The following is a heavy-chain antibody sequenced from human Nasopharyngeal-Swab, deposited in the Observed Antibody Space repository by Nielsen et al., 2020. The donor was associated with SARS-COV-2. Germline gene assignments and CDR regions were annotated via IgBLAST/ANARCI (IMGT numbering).Heavy chain of an antibody. V-gene: IGHV3-23*01. CDR2: ISGSGDNT. CDR1: GFTFSTYA. CDR3: EGIYGSGSWVLFDY. D-gene: IGHD3-10*01. J-gene: IGHJ4*02. Sequence: GGSLRLSCAASGFTFSTYAMNWVRKAPGKGLEWVSAISGSGDNTYYGDSVKGRFTIPRDNSKNTVYLQMNSLRDEDTAVYYCEGIYGSGSWVLFDYWGQGTLVTVSS.